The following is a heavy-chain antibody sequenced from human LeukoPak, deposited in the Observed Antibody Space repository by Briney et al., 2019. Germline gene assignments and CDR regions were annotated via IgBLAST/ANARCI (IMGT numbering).Heavy chain of an antibody. CDR1: GGLITNSNYY. D-gene: IGHD3-16*01. V-gene: IGHV4-39*07. J-gene: IGHJ6*03. CDR3: ARVKDPGGYYYYYYMDI. Sequence: SETLSLTCSVSGGLITNSNYYWTWIRQPPGKGLEWIGEINHSGSTNYNPSLKSRVTISVDTSKNQFSLKVSSVTAADTAVYYCARVKDPGGYYYYYYMDIWGKGNTVTVSS. CDR2: INHSGST.